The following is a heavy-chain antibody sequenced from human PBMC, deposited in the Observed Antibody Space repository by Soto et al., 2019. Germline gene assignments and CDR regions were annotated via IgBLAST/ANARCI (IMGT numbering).Heavy chain of an antibody. CDR3: ASRPAAGTMTVLGLDY. D-gene: IGHD6-13*01. CDR1: GFTFSSYS. CDR2: ISSSSSYI. J-gene: IGHJ4*02. Sequence: EVQLVESGGGLVKPGGSLRLSCAASGFTFSSYSMNWLRQAPGKGLEWVSSISSSSSYIYYADSVKGRFTIYRDNAKNSLYLQINSLRAEDTAVYYCASRPAAGTMTVLGLDYWGQGTLVTVSS. V-gene: IGHV3-21*01.